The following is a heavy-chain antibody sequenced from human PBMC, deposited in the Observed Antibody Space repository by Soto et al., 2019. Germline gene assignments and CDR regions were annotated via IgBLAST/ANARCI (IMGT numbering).Heavy chain of an antibody. CDR3: ATMRGFFEF. CDR2: ITGSGDKT. J-gene: IGHJ4*02. Sequence: GGSLRLSCAATSAFRFSSYSMSWVRQTPGKGLEWVSAITGSGDKTYYADSVKGRFTISRDNSKNTHYLQMSSLRAEDTAIYYCATMRGFFEFWGQRTLVTVSS. CDR1: AFRFSSYS. D-gene: IGHD3-22*01. V-gene: IGHV3-23*01.